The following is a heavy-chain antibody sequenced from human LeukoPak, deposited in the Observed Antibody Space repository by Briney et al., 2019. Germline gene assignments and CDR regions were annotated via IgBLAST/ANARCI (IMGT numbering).Heavy chain of an antibody. CDR2: ISSSSSTI. CDR3: ARNSGSYGRRFDP. V-gene: IGHV3-48*01. CDR1: GFTFSSYS. Sequence: GGSLRLSCAASGFTFSSYSMNWVRQAPGKGLEWVSYISSSSSTIYYADSVKVRFTISRDNAKNSLYLQMNSLRAEDTAVYYCARNSGSYGRRFDPWGQGTLVTVSS. J-gene: IGHJ5*02. D-gene: IGHD1-26*01.